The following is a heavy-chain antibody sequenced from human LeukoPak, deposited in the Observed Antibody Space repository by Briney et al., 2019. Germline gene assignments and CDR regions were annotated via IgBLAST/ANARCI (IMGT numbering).Heavy chain of an antibody. J-gene: IGHJ5*02. CDR1: GLSVRKNS. CDR3: ARLFRGYCSGDSCNGGFDP. CDR2: IYAGDST. Sequence: GGSLRLSCAASGLSVRKNSINWVRQAPGKGLEWVSVIYAGDSTYYADSLKGRFTISSDKSKNTLYLQMNSLRAEDTAVYYCARLFRGYCSGDSCNGGFDPWGQGTLVIVSS. V-gene: IGHV3-66*04. D-gene: IGHD2-15*01.